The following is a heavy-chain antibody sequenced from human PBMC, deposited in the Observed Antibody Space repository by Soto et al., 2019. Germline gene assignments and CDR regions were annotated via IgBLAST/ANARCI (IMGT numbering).Heavy chain of an antibody. CDR2: ITAGGFNT. CDR3: AKNIGGFSGYANFDY. D-gene: IGHD5-12*01. Sequence: EVQLLESGGDLVQPGGSLRLSCVASGFTFSNDDLSWVRQASGKGLEWVSAITAGGFNTYYADSVKGRFTISRDNSKNTLYLHMNSLRAEDTAVYYCAKNIGGFSGYANFDYWGQGTLVTVSS. J-gene: IGHJ4*02. V-gene: IGHV3-23*01. CDR1: GFTFSNDD.